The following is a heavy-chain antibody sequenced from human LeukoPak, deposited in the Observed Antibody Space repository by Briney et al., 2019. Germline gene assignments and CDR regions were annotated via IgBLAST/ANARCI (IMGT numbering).Heavy chain of an antibody. CDR1: GYTFTSYA. D-gene: IGHD5-18*01. CDR2: IIPIFGTA. J-gene: IGHJ3*02. CDR3: ARDRAIQLWLHDAFDI. Sequence: SVKVSCKASGYTFTSYAISWVRQAPGQGLEWMGGIIPIFGTANYAQKFQGRVTITADKSTSTAYMELSSLRSEDTAVYYCARDRAIQLWLHDAFDIWGQGTMVTVSS. V-gene: IGHV1-69*06.